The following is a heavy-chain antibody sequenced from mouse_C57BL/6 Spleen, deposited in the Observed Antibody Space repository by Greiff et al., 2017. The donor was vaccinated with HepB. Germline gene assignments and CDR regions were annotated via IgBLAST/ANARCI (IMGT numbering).Heavy chain of an antibody. D-gene: IGHD2-4*01. CDR3: ARGGLYYDYDGFYFDY. V-gene: IGHV1-55*01. J-gene: IGHJ2*01. CDR1: GYTFTSYW. Sequence: QVQLQQPGAELVKPGASVKMSCKASGYTFTSYWITWVKQRPGQGLEWIGDIYPGSGSTNYNEKFKSKATLTVDTSSSTAYMQLSSLTSEDSAVYYCARGGLYYDYDGFYFDYWGQGTTLTVSS. CDR2: IYPGSGST.